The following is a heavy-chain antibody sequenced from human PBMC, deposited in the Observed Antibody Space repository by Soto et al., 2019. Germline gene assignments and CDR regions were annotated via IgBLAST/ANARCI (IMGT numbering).Heavy chain of an antibody. D-gene: IGHD1-7*01. CDR2: IRGAPNRYAT. CDR3: TRVLNLGTPTDKGIFGSYYMGV. V-gene: IGHV3-73*01. CDR1: GFTFFRGSA. Sequence: EVQLVESGGDLVQPGGSLKLSCEGSGFTFFRGSAIHWVRQTPGKGLEWVGRIRGAPNRYATAYGPSMKGRFTISRDDSKNPVLLQMDSLGGEDTAVYFCTRVLNLGTPTDKGIFGSYYMGVWGKGTTVTVAS. J-gene: IGHJ6*03.